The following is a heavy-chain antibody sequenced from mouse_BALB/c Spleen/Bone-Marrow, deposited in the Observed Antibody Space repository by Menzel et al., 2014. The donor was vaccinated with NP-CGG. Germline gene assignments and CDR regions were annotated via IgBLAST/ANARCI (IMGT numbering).Heavy chain of an antibody. CDR1: GYSITSGYY. CDR3: ARGFITTVVPSAY. D-gene: IGHD1-1*01. V-gene: IGHV3-6*02. CDR2: ISYDGSN. Sequence: EVKLVESGPGLVKPSQSLSLTCSVTGYSITSGYYWNWIRQFPGNKLEWMGYISYDGSNDSNPSLKNRISITRDTSKNQFFLKLNSVTTEDTATYYCARGFITTVVPSAYWGQGTLVTVSA. J-gene: IGHJ3*01.